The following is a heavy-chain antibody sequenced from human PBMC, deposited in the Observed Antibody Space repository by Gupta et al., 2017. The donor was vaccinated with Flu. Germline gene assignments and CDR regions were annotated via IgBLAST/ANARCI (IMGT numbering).Heavy chain of an antibody. Sequence: EVQLVESGGGLVQPGGSLRLSCAASGFIFSNCEMHWVRRAPGKGLEWISYISSRGNTMYYAASVRGRFTISRDNARNTLYLQMNSLRAEDTAVYHCASHIRHFEPYFYAMDVWGQGTTATISS. CDR1: GFIFSNCE. CDR2: ISSRGNTM. V-gene: IGHV3-48*03. J-gene: IGHJ6*02. D-gene: IGHD3-9*01. CDR3: ASHIRHFEPYFYAMDV.